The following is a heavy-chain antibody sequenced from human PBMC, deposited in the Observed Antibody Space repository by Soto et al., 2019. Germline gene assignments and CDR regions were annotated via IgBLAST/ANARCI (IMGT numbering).Heavy chain of an antibody. CDR3: AREGQLWNYYYYYGMDV. CDR2: IYPGDSDT. V-gene: IGHV5-51*01. J-gene: IGHJ6*02. Sequence: GESLKISCKGSGYSFTSYWIGWVRQIPGKGLEWMGIIYPGDSDTRYSPSFQGQVTISADKSISTAYLQWSSLKASDTAMYYCAREGQLWNYYYYYGMDVWGQGTTVTVSS. D-gene: IGHD5-18*01. CDR1: GYSFTSYW.